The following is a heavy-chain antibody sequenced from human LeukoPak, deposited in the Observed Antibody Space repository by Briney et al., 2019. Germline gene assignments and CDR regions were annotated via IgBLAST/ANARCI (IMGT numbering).Heavy chain of an antibody. J-gene: IGHJ1*01. CDR2: ISAYNGNT. D-gene: IGHD3-22*01. CDR1: GYTFTSYG. V-gene: IGHV1-18*01. Sequence: ASVKVSCKASGYTFTSYGISWVRQAPGQGLEWMGWISAYNGNTSYAQKLQGRVTMTTDTSTSTAYMELRSLRSDDTAVYYCARDYDSSGYYYGAYFQHWGQGTLVTVSS. CDR3: ARDYDSSGYYYGAYFQH.